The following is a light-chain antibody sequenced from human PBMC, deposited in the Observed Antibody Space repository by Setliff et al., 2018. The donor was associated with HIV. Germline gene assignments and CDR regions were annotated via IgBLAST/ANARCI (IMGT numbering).Light chain of an antibody. CDR2: EVR. Sequence: LPQPASVSGSPGQSITISCTGTNSDVGGYNYVSWYQQHPGRAPKLIIYEVRNRPSGVSHRFSGSKSGNTASLTISGLQAEDEADYYCSSYAITNTLPFGTGTKVTVL. J-gene: IGLJ1*01. CDR3: SSYAITNTLP. CDR1: NSDVGGYNY. V-gene: IGLV2-14*01.